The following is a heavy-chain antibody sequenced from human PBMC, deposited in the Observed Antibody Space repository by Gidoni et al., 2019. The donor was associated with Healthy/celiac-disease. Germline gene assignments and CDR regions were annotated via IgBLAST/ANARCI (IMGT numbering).Heavy chain of an antibody. D-gene: IGHD3-10*01. CDR1: GGTFSSYT. CDR2: IIPILGIA. J-gene: IGHJ6*02. CDR3: ARGAMVRDGYYYYYGMDV. V-gene: IGHV1-69*02. Sequence: QVQLVQSGAEVKKPGSSVKVSCKASGGTFSSYTISWVRQAPGQGLEWMGRIIPILGIANYAQKFQGRVTITADKSTSTAYMELSSLRSEDTAVYYCARGAMVRDGYYYYYGMDVWGQGTTVTVSS.